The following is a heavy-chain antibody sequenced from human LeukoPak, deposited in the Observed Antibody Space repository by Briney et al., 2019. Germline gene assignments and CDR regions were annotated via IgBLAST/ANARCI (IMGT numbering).Heavy chain of an antibody. CDR3: AASVVKWDYYYYGMDV. CDR1: GYSFTSYW. CDR2: IVVGSGNT. D-gene: IGHD1-26*01. V-gene: IGHV1-58*02. J-gene: IGHJ6*02. Sequence: KISCKGSGYSFTSYWIGWVRQMPGKGLEWIGWIVVGSGNTNYAQKFQERVTITRDMSTSTAYMELSSLRSEDTAVYYCAASVVKWDYYYYGMDVWGQGTTVTVSS.